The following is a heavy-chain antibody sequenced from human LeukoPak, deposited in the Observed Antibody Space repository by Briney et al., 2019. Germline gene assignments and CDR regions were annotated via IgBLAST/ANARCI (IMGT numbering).Heavy chain of an antibody. Sequence: PGGSLRLSCAASGFTFSSYAMHWARQAPGKGLEYVSGISSNGGSTYYANSVKGRFTISRDNSKNTLYLQMGSLRAEDMAVYYCARDYGGNPLLDAFDIWGQGTMVTVSS. CDR1: GFTFSSYA. CDR3: ARDYGGNPLLDAFDI. D-gene: IGHD4-23*01. V-gene: IGHV3-64*01. CDR2: ISSNGGST. J-gene: IGHJ3*02.